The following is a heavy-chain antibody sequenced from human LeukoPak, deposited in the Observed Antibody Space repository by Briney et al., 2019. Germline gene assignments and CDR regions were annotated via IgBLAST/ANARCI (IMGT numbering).Heavy chain of an antibody. V-gene: IGHV3-21*01. CDR1: GFTFSSYS. J-gene: IGHJ4*02. Sequence: PGGSLRLSCAASGFTFSSYSMNWVRQAPGKGLEWVSSISSSSSYIYYADSVKGRFTISRDNAKNSLYLQMNSLRAEDTAVYYCARSMTGSGSYYPYFDNWGQGTLVTVSS. CDR2: ISSSSSYI. D-gene: IGHD3-10*01. CDR3: ARSMTGSGSYYPYFDN.